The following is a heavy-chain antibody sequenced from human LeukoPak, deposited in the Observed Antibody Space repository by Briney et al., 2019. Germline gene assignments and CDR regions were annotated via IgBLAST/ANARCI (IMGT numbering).Heavy chain of an antibody. CDR3: ARGPAIGIAVAGHLQH. D-gene: IGHD6-19*01. J-gene: IGHJ1*01. V-gene: IGHV1-8*03. CDR2: MNPNSGNT. Sequence: ASVKVSCKASGYTFTSYDINWVRQATGQGLEWMGWMNPNSGNTGYAQKFQGRVTITRNTSISTAYMELGSLRSEDTAVYYCARGPAIGIAVAGHLQHWGQGTLVTVSS. CDR1: GYTFTSYD.